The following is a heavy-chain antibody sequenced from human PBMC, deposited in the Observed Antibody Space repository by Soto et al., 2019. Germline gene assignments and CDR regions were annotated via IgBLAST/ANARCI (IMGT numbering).Heavy chain of an antibody. Sequence: VKVSCKASGGTFSNYAINWVRQAPGQGLEWMGAIIPIFGTPNYAQNFQGRVTITADESTSTVYMDLRSLRSEDTAVYYCAGSGSGYAGQFDYWGQGTPVTVSS. CDR3: AGSGSGYAGQFDY. J-gene: IGHJ4*02. CDR2: IIPIFGTP. D-gene: IGHD3-22*01. CDR1: GGTFSNYA. V-gene: IGHV1-69*13.